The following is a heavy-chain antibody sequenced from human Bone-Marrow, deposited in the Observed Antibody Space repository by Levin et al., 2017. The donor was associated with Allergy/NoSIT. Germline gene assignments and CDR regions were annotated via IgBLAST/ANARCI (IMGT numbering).Heavy chain of an antibody. J-gene: IGHJ5*02. CDR2: IYSGGTT. V-gene: IGHV3-66*02. CDR1: GFSVRSNY. Sequence: GGSLRLSCAASGFSVRSNYLTWVRQAPGKGLEWVSIIYSGGTTYYADSVKGRFTMSRDTSKNMVYLQMNSLRPEDSALYYWAGGGMVPAGAYNWFDPWGQGTPVTVSS. D-gene: IGHD6-13*01. CDR3: AGGGMVPAGAYNWFDP.